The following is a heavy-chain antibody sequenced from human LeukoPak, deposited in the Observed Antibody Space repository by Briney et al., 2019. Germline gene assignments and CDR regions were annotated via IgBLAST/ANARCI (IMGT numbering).Heavy chain of an antibody. CDR2: ISDHGGST. D-gene: IGHD2-2*01. CDR1: RYSYNTYA. V-gene: IGHV3-23*01. J-gene: IGHJ6*02. CDR3: AKVLQYQYRGLDV. Sequence: GGSLRLSCAASRYSYNTYAMMWATQAPGKGLEWLSSISDHGGSTYYVDSVKGRFTVSRDNSKNTLYLQMNSLRGEDTAVYYCAKVLQYQYRGLDVWGQGTTVTVSS.